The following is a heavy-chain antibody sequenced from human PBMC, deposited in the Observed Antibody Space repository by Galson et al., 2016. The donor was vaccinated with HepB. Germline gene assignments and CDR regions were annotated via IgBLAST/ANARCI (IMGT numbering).Heavy chain of an antibody. CDR2: IWYDGSKK. CDR3: ARTNCGGDCPYFDY. Sequence: SLRLSCAASGFSFSSYGMHWVRQAPGKGLEWVAVIWYDGSKKYYADSVKGRFTISRDNSKNTLYLQMNSLRAEDTAVFYCARTNCGGDCPYFDYWGQGTLVTVSS. CDR1: GFSFSSYG. D-gene: IGHD2-21*02. V-gene: IGHV3-33*01. J-gene: IGHJ4*02.